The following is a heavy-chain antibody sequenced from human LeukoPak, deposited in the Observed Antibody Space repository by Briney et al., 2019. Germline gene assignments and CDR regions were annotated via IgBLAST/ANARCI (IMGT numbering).Heavy chain of an antibody. V-gene: IGHV3-74*03. CDR1: GFTLSSYW. D-gene: IGHD3-22*01. Sequence: GGPLRLSCAASGFTLSSYWMLWLRQAPGKGLVWVLSINSDGGTTMYADSVKGRITIARDNAKNTLYLQMNSLRAEDTGIYYCARDLHYYDSSGYLYWGQGTLVTVSS. CDR3: ARDLHYYDSSGYLY. J-gene: IGHJ4*02. CDR2: INSDGGTT.